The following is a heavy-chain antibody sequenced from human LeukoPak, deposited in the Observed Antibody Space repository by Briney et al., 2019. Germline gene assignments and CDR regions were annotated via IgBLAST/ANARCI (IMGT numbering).Heavy chain of an antibody. CDR3: ARQPGAGWFDP. CDR2: INPGDSDT. D-gene: IGHD3-10*01. Sequence: GESLKISCQASGYGFTSSWIGWARQMPEKGLEWMAIINPGDSDTRYSPSFQGQVTISADKSISTVYLQWGSLKASDTAMYYCARQPGAGWFDPWGQGTLVTVSS. CDR1: GYGFTSSW. J-gene: IGHJ5*02. V-gene: IGHV5-51*01.